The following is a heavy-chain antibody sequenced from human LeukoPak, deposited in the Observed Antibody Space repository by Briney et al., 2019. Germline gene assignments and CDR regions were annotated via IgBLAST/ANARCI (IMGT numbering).Heavy chain of an antibody. D-gene: IGHD3/OR15-3a*01. CDR2: IWSDGSYK. CDR1: GFTFSSYG. CDR3: ATKGDWN. Sequence: PGGSLRLPCAASGFTFSSYGMHWVRQAPGKGLEWVAVIWSDGSYKYYADSVKGRFTISRDNSKNTLYLQMNSLRAEDTAVYYCATKGDWNWGQGTLVTVSS. J-gene: IGHJ4*02. V-gene: IGHV3-33*01.